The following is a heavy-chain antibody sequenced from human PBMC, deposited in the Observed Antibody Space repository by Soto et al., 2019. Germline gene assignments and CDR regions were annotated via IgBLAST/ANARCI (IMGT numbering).Heavy chain of an antibody. CDR3: ARRARPDFYYMDV. Sequence: EVQLAESGGGLAQPGGSLRLSCAASGFTFSGYAMDWVRQAPGKGLEYVSGISSNGVGTYYANSVQGRVTISRDNSKNTVYLQMGSLRPEDMAVYYCARRARPDFYYMDVWGKGTTVTVSS. CDR1: GFTFSGYA. D-gene: IGHD6-6*01. CDR2: ISSNGVGT. V-gene: IGHV3-64*01. J-gene: IGHJ6*03.